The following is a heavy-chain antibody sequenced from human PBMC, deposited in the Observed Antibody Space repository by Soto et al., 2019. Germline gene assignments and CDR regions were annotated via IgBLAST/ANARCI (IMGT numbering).Heavy chain of an antibody. V-gene: IGHV3-30*18. CDR2: ISYDGSNK. D-gene: IGHD3-22*01. Sequence: GGSLRLSCAASGFTFSSYGMHWVRQAPGKGLEWVAVISYDGSNKYYADSVKGRFTISRDNSKNTLYLQMNSLRAEDTAVYYCAKAGLDYYDSSGYSSFWGQGTLVTVSS. CDR3: AKAGLDYYDSSGYSSF. J-gene: IGHJ4*02. CDR1: GFTFSSYG.